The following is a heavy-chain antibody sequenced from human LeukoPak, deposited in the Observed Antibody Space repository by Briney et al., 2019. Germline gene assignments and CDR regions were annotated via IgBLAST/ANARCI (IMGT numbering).Heavy chain of an antibody. J-gene: IGHJ4*02. CDR3: ARDFAREFTIDY. CDR1: GFTFSNYD. D-gene: IGHD3-10*01. Sequence: GGSLRLSCAASGFTFSNYDMNWVRQPPGKGLQWVSYISSSSNIIYYADSVKGRFTISRDNAKNSLFLQMNSLRAEDTAVYYCARDFAREFTIDYWGQGTLVTVSS. CDR2: ISSSSNII. V-gene: IGHV3-48*01.